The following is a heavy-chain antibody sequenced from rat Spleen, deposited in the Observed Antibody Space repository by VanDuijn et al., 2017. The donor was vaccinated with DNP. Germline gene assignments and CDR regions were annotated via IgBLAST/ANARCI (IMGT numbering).Heavy chain of an antibody. CDR2: IFYAGTTT. D-gene: IGHD1-9*01. J-gene: IGHJ3*01. Sequence: EGQLVESGGGLVQPGMSLKLSCAASGLTFSNYDMAWVRQATKKGREWVSTIFYAGTTTYYGGSVKGGFTISRDNAKSSLYMQMDSLGSEDTATYYWARWDSTGITTGFAYWGQGTLVTVSS. CDR1: GLTFSNYD. CDR3: ARWDSTGITTGFAY. V-gene: IGHV5S10*01.